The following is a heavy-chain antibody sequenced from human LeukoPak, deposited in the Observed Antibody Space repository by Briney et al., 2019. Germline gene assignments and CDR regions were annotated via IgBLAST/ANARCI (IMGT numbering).Heavy chain of an antibody. V-gene: IGHV1-46*01. D-gene: IGHD2-15*01. J-gene: IGHJ5*02. CDR2: INPSGGST. Sequence: ASVKVSCKASGYTFTSYYMHWVRQAPGQGLEWMGIINPSGGSTSYAQKFQGRVTMTRDMSTSTVYMELSSLRSEDTAVYYCARDWDCSGGSCSWFDPWGQGTQVTVSS. CDR1: GYTFTSYY. CDR3: ARDWDCSGGSCSWFDP.